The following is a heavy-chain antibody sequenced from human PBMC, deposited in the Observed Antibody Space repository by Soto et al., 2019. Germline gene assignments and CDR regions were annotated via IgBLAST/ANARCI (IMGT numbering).Heavy chain of an antibody. D-gene: IGHD3-22*01. CDR2: IYWDDDK. J-gene: IGHJ4*02. CDR1: GFSLSTSGVG. Sequence: QITLKESGPTLVKPTQTLTLTCTFSGFSLSTSGVGVGWIRQPPGKALEWLALIYWDDDKRYSPSLKSRLTITKDTSKNPVVLTMTNMDPVDTATYYCAHKYYSDSSGYSTDFDYWGQGTLVTVSS. V-gene: IGHV2-5*02. CDR3: AHKYYSDSSGYSTDFDY.